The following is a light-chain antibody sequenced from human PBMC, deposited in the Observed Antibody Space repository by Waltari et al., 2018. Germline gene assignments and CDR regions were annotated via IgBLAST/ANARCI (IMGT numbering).Light chain of an antibody. CDR2: DAS. V-gene: IGKV3-11*01. Sequence: ETVLTQSPGTLSLSPGERATLSCKASQSVNTFLAWYQQKPVQAPRLVIYDASNRVAGVPARFSGSGSGTDFILTISSLEPEDSAVYYCQQRGNWPPVFGGGTKVEIK. CDR1: QSVNTF. J-gene: IGKJ4*01. CDR3: QQRGNWPPV.